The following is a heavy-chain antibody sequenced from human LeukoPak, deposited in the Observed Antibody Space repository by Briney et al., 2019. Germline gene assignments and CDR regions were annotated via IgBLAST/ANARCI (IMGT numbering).Heavy chain of an antibody. CDR3: ARRRA. CDR1: GYSISSGFY. Sequence: SETLSLTCTVSGYSISSGFYWGWIRQPPGKGLEWIGSIYHSGSTYYNPSLESRVTISVDTSKNQFSLKLSSVTAADTAVYYCARRRAWGQGTLVTVSS. CDR2: IYHSGST. J-gene: IGHJ4*02. V-gene: IGHV4-38-2*02.